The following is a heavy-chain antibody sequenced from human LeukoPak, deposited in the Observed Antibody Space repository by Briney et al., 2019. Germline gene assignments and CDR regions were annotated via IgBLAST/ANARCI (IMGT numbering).Heavy chain of an antibody. J-gene: IGHJ3*02. CDR2: IYNSGST. CDR1: GGSISSYY. D-gene: IGHD1-7*01. Sequence: PSETLSLTCTVSGGSISSYYWSWIRQPPGKGLEWIGYIYNSGSTNYNPSLKSRVTISVDTSKNQFSLKLSSVTAADTAVYYCARGTSSDAFDIWGQGTMVTVSS. CDR3: ARGTSSDAFDI. V-gene: IGHV4-59*01.